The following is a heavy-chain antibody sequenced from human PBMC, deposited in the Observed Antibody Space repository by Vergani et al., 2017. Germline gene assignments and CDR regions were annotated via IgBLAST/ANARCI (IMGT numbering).Heavy chain of an antibody. J-gene: IGHJ5*02. Sequence: VLLVESGGDLVQPGGSLRISCAASGFSFSSHAIHWVRQAPGKGLEWVAVISNDGSKKYYADSVKGRFTISRDNSKNTLYLQMNSLRAEDTAVYYCARDYDFWSGPAGQRYNWFDPWGQGTLVTVSS. CDR3: ARDYDFWSGPAGQRYNWFDP. V-gene: IGHV3-30*03. D-gene: IGHD3-3*01. CDR1: GFSFSSHA. CDR2: ISNDGSKK.